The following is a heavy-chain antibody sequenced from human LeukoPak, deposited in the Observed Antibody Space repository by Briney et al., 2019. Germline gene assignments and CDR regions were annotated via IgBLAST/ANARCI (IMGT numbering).Heavy chain of an antibody. Sequence: KASETLSLTCTVSGGSVSSGSYYWSWIRQPPGKGLEWIGYIYYSGSTNYNPSLKSRVTISVDTSKNQFSLKLSSVTAADTAVYYCARDQDAEGLLWFGELLKSPRRIFSMDVWGQGTTVTVSS. CDR1: GGSVSSGSYY. CDR3: ARDQDAEGLLWFGELLKSPRRIFSMDV. CDR2: IYYSGST. J-gene: IGHJ6*02. V-gene: IGHV4-61*01. D-gene: IGHD3-10*01.